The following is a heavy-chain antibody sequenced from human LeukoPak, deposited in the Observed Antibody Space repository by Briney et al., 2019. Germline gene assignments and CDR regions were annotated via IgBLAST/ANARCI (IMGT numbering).Heavy chain of an antibody. V-gene: IGHV4-34*01. CDR1: GGSFSGYY. D-gene: IGHD6-19*01. CDR3: ARNSAAVGWFDP. CDR2: INHSGST. Sequence: SETLSLTCAVYGGSFSGYYWSWIRQPPGKGREWIGEINHSGSTNYNPSLKSRVTISVDTSKNQFSLKLSSVTAAETAVYYCARNSAAVGWFDPWGQGTLVTVSS. J-gene: IGHJ5*02.